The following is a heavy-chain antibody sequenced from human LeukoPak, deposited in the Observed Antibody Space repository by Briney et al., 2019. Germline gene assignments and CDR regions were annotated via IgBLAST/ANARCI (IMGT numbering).Heavy chain of an antibody. CDR1: GFTFSSYW. V-gene: IGHV3-7*03. CDR3: ARDLDYYDSSGYLARGYYFDY. D-gene: IGHD3-22*01. J-gene: IGHJ4*02. Sequence: GGSLRLSCAASGFTFSSYWMSWVRQAPGKGLERVANIKQDGSEKYYVDSVKGRFTISRDNAKNSLYLQMNSLRAEDTAVYYCARDLDYYDSSGYLARGYYFDYWGQGTLVTVSS. CDR2: IKQDGSEK.